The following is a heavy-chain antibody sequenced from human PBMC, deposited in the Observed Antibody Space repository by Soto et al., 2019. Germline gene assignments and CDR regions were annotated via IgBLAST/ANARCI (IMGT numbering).Heavy chain of an antibody. D-gene: IGHD3-9*01. CDR2: IYYSGST. V-gene: IGHV4-39*01. CDR1: Y. Sequence: YWGWIRQPPGKGLEWIGSIYYSGSTYYNPSLKSRVTISVDTSKNQFSLKLSSVTAADTAVYYCARRLVGYYDILTGRRSYYYMDVWGKGTTVTVSS. CDR3: ARRLVGYYDILTGRRSYYYMDV. J-gene: IGHJ6*03.